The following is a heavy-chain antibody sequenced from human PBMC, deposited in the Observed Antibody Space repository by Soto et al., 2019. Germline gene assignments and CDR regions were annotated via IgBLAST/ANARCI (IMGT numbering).Heavy chain of an antibody. V-gene: IGHV3-33*01. Sequence: GGSLRLSCAASGFTFSSYGMHWVRQAPGKGLEWVAVIWYDGSNKYYADSVKGRFTISRDNSKNTLYLEMNSLRAEDTAVYYCARDFAVTPEYSSSSGYYYGMDVWGQGTRVTVYS. CDR3: ARDFAVTPEYSSSSGYYYGMDV. CDR2: IWYDGSNK. CDR1: GFTFSSYG. D-gene: IGHD6-6*01. J-gene: IGHJ6*02.